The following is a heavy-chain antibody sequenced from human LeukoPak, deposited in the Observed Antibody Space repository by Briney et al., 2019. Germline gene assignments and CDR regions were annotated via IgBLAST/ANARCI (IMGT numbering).Heavy chain of an antibody. Sequence: GGARKLSSAASGFTFSNYEMNWVRQAPGKGLEWVSYISGSGGTIYNADSVEGRFTISRDNAKNSLYLQMNSLTAEDTAVYYCARFRQQIAYYYDYAVDVWGQGTTVTVSS. J-gene: IGHJ6*02. CDR1: GFTFSNYE. CDR2: ISGSGGTI. CDR3: ARFRQQIAYYYDYAVDV. D-gene: IGHD3-10*01. V-gene: IGHV3-48*03.